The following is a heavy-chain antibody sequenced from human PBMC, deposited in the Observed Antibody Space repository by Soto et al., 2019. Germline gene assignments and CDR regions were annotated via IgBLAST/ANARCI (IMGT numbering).Heavy chain of an antibody. J-gene: IGHJ5*02. CDR3: AREIKLGVDFWSGYRNWFDP. V-gene: IGHV4-4*07. D-gene: IGHD3-3*01. CDR2: IYTSGST. CDR1: GGSISSYY. Sequence: SETLSLTCTVSGGSISSYYWSWIRQPAGKGLEWIGRIYTSGSTNYNPSLKSRVTMSVDTSKNQFSLKLGSVTAADTAVYYCAREIKLGVDFWSGYRNWFDPWGQGTPVTVSS.